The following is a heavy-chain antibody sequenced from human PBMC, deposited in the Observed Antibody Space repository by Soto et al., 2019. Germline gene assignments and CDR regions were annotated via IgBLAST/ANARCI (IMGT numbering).Heavy chain of an antibody. CDR3: ARPIQYSSGPVNWFDP. D-gene: IGHD6-19*01. V-gene: IGHV3-30-3*01. CDR2: ISYDGSNK. Sequence: QVRLVESGGGVVQPGRSLRLSCAASGFTFSSYAMHWVRQAPGKGLEWVAVISYDGSNKYYADSVKGRFTISRDNSKNTLYLQMNSLRAEDTAVYYCARPIQYSSGPVNWFDPWGQGTLVTVSS. CDR1: GFTFSSYA. J-gene: IGHJ5*02.